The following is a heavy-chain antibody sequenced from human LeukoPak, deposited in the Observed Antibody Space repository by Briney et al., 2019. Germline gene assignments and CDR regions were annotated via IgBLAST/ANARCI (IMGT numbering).Heavy chain of an antibody. D-gene: IGHD2-15*01. J-gene: IGHJ5*02. V-gene: IGHV4-4*07. CDR2: IYTSGST. CDR1: GGSISSYY. CDR3: ARDIESGVVVAATPGNWFDP. Sequence: SETLSLTCTVSGGSISSYYWSWIRQPAGKGLEWIGRIYTSGSTNYNPSLKSRVTMSVDTSKNQFSLKLSSVTAADTAVYYCARDIESGVVVAATPGNWFDPWGQGTLVTVSS.